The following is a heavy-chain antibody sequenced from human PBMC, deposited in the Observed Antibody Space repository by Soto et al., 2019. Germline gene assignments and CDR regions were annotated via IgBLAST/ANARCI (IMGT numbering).Heavy chain of an antibody. CDR1: SGSISSSNW. Sequence: QVQLQESGPGLVKPSGTLSLTCAVSSGSISSSNWWSWVRQPPGKGLEWIGEIYHSGSTKYNPSLKSRVTISIDKSKNQFYLKLSSVTAADTAVYYCARGGFVSGWYNAFDIWGQGTMVTVSS. V-gene: IGHV4-4*02. D-gene: IGHD6-19*01. CDR3: ARGGFVSGWYNAFDI. CDR2: IYHSGST. J-gene: IGHJ3*02.